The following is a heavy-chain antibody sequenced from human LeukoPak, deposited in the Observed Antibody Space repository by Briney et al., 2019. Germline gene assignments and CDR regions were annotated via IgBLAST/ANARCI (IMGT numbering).Heavy chain of an antibody. CDR1: GGSISSSSYY. D-gene: IGHD5-18*01. V-gene: IGHV4-39*01. J-gene: IGHJ1*01. CDR2: IYYSGST. CDR3: ARDTDEYFQH. Sequence: PSETLSLTCTVSGGSISSSSYYRGWIRQPPGKGLEWLGSIYYSGSTYYNLSLKSRVTISVDTSKNQFSLKLSSVTAADTAVYYCARDTDEYFQHWGQGTLVTVSS.